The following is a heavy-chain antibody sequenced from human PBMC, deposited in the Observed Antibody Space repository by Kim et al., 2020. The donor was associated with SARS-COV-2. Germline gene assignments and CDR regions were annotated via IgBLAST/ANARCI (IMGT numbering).Heavy chain of an antibody. CDR3: TTFDFGDGDSRDY. CDR1: GFIFDNAW. V-gene: IGHV3-15*01. CDR2: IKSEDDGGTA. Sequence: GGSLRLFCAASGFIFDNAWMTWVRQAPGRGLEWVGQIKSEDDGGTADFAAPVKGRFTISRDDLRHMVYLQMNSLKSEDTGVYYCTTFDFGDGDSRDYWGQGTLVTVSS. J-gene: IGHJ4*02. D-gene: IGHD4-17*01.